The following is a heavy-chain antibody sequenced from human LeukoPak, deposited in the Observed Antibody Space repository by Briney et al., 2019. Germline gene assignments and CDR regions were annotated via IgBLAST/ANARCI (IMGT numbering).Heavy chain of an antibody. V-gene: IGHV3-7*01. CDR3: ARVGTMIVVGRFDY. CDR2: IKQDGSVK. J-gene: IGHJ4*02. Sequence: GGSLRLSCAASGFTFSSYWMSWVRQAPGKGLEWVANIKQDGSVKYYVDSVKGRFTISRDNAKNSLYLQMNSLRAEDTAVYYCARVGTMIVVGRFDYWGQGTLVTVSS. D-gene: IGHD3-22*01. CDR1: GFTFSSYW.